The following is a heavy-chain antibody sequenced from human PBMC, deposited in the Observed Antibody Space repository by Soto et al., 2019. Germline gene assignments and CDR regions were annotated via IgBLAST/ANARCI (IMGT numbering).Heavy chain of an antibody. V-gene: IGHV4-31*03. CDR2: IYYSGST. CDR3: ARGKVVTEHFDY. CDR1: GGSISSGGYY. D-gene: IGHD3-22*01. Sequence: PSETLSLTCTVSGGSISSGGYYWSWIRQHPGKGLEWIGYIYYSGSTYYNPSLKSRVTISVDTSKNQFSLKLSSVTAADTAVYYCARGKVVTEHFDYWGQGTLVTVSS. J-gene: IGHJ4*02.